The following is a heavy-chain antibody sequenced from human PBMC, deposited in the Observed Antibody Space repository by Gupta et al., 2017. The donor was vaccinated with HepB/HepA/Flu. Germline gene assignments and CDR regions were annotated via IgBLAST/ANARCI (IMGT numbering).Heavy chain of an antibody. Sequence: QVQLVESGGGVVQPGRSLRLSCATSGFTFSNYGMHWVRQAPGKGLEWVAVIWFDGRNEYYADSVKGRFTISKDNSENTLYLQMESLRAEDTAVYYCARDRSWYFDFWGRGTLVTVSS. CDR1: GFTFSNYG. V-gene: IGHV3-33*01. CDR2: IWFDGRNE. J-gene: IGHJ2*01. CDR3: ARDRSWYFDF.